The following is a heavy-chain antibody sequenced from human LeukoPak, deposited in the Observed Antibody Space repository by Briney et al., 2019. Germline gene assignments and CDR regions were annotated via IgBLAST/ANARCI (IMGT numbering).Heavy chain of an antibody. CDR3: ARRGYNYAFDY. CDR1: GFTFDDYG. V-gene: IGHV3-20*04. D-gene: IGHD5-18*01. J-gene: IGHJ4*02. Sequence: TGGSLRLSCAASGFTFDDYGLNWVRQAPGKGLEWVSGINSNGGITGYADSVKGRFIISRDNSKNSLSLQMSSLRADDTAFYYCARRGYNYAFDYWGQGTLVTVSS. CDR2: INSNGGIT.